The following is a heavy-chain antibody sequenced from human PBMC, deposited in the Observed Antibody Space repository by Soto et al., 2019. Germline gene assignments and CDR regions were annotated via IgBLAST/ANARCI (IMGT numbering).Heavy chain of an antibody. CDR2: TSAYNGNT. CDR1: GYTFTSYG. V-gene: IGHV1-18*01. CDR3: ARSAYYDILTGYYNVMGY. Sequence: GASVKVSCKASGYTFTSYGISWVRQAPGQGLEWMGWTSAYNGNTNYAQKLQGRVTMTTDTSTSTAYMELRSLRSDDTAVYYCARSAYYDILTGYYNVMGYWGQGTLVTV. J-gene: IGHJ4*02. D-gene: IGHD3-9*01.